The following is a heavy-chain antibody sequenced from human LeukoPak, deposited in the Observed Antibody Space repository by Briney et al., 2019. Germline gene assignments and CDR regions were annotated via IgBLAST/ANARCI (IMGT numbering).Heavy chain of an antibody. D-gene: IGHD3-3*01. CDR1: GYTFTSYD. V-gene: IGHV1-2*02. Sequence: ASVKVSCKASGYTFTSYDINWVRQAPGQGLEWMGWINPNSGGTNYAQKFQGRVTMTRDTSISTAYMELSRLRSDDTAVYYCARVYDFWSGYYPNWFDPWGQGTLVTVSS. J-gene: IGHJ5*02. CDR3: ARVYDFWSGYYPNWFDP. CDR2: INPNSGGT.